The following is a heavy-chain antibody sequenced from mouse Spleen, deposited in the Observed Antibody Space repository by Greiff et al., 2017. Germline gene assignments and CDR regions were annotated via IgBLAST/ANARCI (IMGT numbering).Heavy chain of an antibody. CDR2: ISNGGGST. CDR1: GFTFSDYY. V-gene: IGHV5-12*02. CDR3: ASQTGDWYFDV. J-gene: IGHJ1*01. D-gene: IGHD4-1*01. Sequence: EVKLVESGGGLVQPGGSLKLSCATSGFTFSDYYMYWVRQTPEKRLEWVAYISNGGGSTYYPDTVKGRFTISRDNAKNTLYLQMSRLKSEDTAMYYCASQTGDWYFDVWGAGTTVTVSS.